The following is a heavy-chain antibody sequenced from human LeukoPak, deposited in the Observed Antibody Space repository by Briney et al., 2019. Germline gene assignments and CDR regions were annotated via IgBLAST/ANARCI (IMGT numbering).Heavy chain of an antibody. V-gene: IGHV3-7*01. Sequence: GGSLRLSCVFSGFTFSSYSVIWVRQAPGKGLQWVANMKKDGSETKYVESVKGRFTISRDNAKNSLYLQMNSLRAEDTAVYYCGRHRSGSGTYFIDYWGQGTLVSVSS. CDR1: GFTFSSYS. J-gene: IGHJ4*02. D-gene: IGHD3-10*01. CDR2: MKKDGSET. CDR3: GRHRSGSGTYFIDY.